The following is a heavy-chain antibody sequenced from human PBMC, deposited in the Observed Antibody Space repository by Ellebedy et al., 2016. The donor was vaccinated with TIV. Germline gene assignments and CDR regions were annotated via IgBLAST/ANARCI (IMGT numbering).Heavy chain of an antibody. J-gene: IGHJ4*02. CDR2: INQDGRAK. CDR3: SRGIAAVMY. D-gene: IGHD6-13*01. Sequence: GESLKISCAASGFSFRNYWMNSVRQAPGKGLELVANINQDGRAKNYVDSVKGRFAISRDNAKNSLYLQMNSLRAEDTAVYYCSRGIAAVMYWGQGTLVTVSS. CDR1: GFSFRNYW. V-gene: IGHV3-7*01.